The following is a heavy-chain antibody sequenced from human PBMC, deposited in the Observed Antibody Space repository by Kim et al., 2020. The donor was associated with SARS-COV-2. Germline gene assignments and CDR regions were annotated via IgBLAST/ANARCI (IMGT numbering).Heavy chain of an antibody. Sequence: GGSLRLSCAASGFTFSSYSMNWVRQAPGKGLEWVSSISSSSSYIYYADSVKGRFTISRDNAKNSLYLQMNSLRAEDTAVYYCASDFWSGYYTGGVYWGQGTLVTVSS. D-gene: IGHD3-3*01. CDR1: GFTFSSYS. V-gene: IGHV3-21*01. J-gene: IGHJ4*02. CDR2: ISSSSSYI. CDR3: ASDFWSGYYTGGVY.